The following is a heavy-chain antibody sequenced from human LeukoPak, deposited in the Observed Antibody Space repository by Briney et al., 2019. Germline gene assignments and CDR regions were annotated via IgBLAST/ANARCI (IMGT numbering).Heavy chain of an antibody. Sequence: PGGSLRLSCAASGSTFSSYAMHWVRQAPGKGLEWVSGISGSGGTTYDADSVKGRFTVSRDNSKNTLYLQMNSLRAEDTAVYYCASSTWGYFDYWGQGTLVTVSS. CDR2: ISGSGGTT. CDR1: GSTFSSYA. V-gene: IGHV3-23*01. CDR3: ASSTWGYFDY. D-gene: IGHD6-13*01. J-gene: IGHJ4*02.